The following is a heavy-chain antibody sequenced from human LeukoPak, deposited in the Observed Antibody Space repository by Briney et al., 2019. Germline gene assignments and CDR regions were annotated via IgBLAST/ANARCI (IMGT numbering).Heavy chain of an antibody. J-gene: IGHJ6*02. Sequence: SETLSLTCTVSGGSVSSSSYYWGWIRQPPGKGLEWIGTIYYSGNTYYNPSLKSRVTISVDTSKHQFSLTLSSVTAADTAIYYCARQEGASSTSFYGMDVWGQGTTVAVSS. CDR2: IYYSGNT. V-gene: IGHV4-39*01. CDR3: ARQEGASSTSFYGMDV. CDR1: GGSVSSSSYY. D-gene: IGHD6-6*01.